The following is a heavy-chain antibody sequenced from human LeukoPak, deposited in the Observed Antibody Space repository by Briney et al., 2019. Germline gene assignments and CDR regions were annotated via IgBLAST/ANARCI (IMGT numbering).Heavy chain of an antibody. D-gene: IGHD5-12*01. Sequence: SETLSLTCAVSGGSISNYYSIWIRQPPGKGLEWIGYIYYSGSTNYNPSLKSRVTISVDTSKNQFSLKLSSVTAADTAVYYCAREIYSGYDPYYFDYWGQGTLVTVSS. CDR2: IYYSGST. CDR3: AREIYSGYDPYYFDY. CDR1: GGSISNYY. J-gene: IGHJ4*02. V-gene: IGHV4-59*01.